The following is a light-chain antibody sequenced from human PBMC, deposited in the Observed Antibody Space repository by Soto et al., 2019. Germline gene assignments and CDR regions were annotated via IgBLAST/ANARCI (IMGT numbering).Light chain of an antibody. Sequence: DIQMTQSPSSLSASVGDRVTITCRSSLSIFSYLNWYQQKAGEAPQLLIYAASSLQSGVPARFSAGGSGTDFTLSISSLQLEDSAIYYCQQTYSGPRTPGQGTKLEIK. CDR3: QQTYSGPRT. CDR1: LSIFSY. V-gene: IGKV1-39*01. CDR2: AAS. J-gene: IGKJ2*02.